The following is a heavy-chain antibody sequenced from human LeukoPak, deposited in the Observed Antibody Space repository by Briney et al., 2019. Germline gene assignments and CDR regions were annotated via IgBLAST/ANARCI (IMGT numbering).Heavy chain of an antibody. CDR1: GFTFSSYS. J-gene: IGHJ4*02. CDR2: ISTSGSPI. CDR3: ARTIDY. V-gene: IGHV3-48*01. Sequence: PGGSPRLSCAVSGFTFSSYSMNWVRQASGKGLEWVSYISTSGSPIYYADSVKGRFTISRDNAKNSLYLQMNSLRAEDTAVYYCARTIDYWGQGTLVTVSS.